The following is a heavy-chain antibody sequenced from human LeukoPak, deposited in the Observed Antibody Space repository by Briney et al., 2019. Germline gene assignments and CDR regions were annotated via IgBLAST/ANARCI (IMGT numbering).Heavy chain of an antibody. J-gene: IGHJ3*02. Sequence: GGSLRLSCAASGFTFSSYWMHWVRQAPGKGLVWVSRINSDGGSTSYTDSVKGRFTISRDNAKNTLYLQMNSLRAEDTAVYYCARRSAAKDAFDIWGQGTKVTVSS. CDR2: INSDGGST. V-gene: IGHV3-74*01. D-gene: IGHD6-25*01. CDR3: ARRSAAKDAFDI. CDR1: GFTFSSYW.